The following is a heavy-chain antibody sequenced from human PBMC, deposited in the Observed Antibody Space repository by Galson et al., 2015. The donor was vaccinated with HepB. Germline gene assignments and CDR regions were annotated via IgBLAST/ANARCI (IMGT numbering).Heavy chain of an antibody. Sequence: SLRLSCAASGFTFSRYTMNWVRQAPGKGLEWVSYISSSSNTIYYADSVKGRFTISRDNAKSSLYLQMNSLRDEDTAVYYCARDSSGWYYFDYWGQGTLVTVSS. CDR2: ISSSSNTI. J-gene: IGHJ4*02. CDR3: ARDSSGWYYFDY. V-gene: IGHV3-48*02. CDR1: GFTFSRYT. D-gene: IGHD3-22*01.